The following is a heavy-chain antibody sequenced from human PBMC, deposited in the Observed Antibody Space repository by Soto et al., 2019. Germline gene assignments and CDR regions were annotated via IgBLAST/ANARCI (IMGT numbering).Heavy chain of an antibody. V-gene: IGHV3-33*01. D-gene: IGHD1-26*01. J-gene: IGHJ6*02. CDR1: GFTFSSYG. CDR2: IWYDGSNK. CDR3: ARDAVGARGARGLYYYYGMDV. Sequence: GGSLRLSCAASGFTFSSYGMHWVRQAPGKGLEWVAVIWYDGSNKYYADSVKGRFTISRDNSKNTLYLQMNSLRAEDTAVYYCARDAVGARGARGLYYYYGMDVWGQGTTVTVSS.